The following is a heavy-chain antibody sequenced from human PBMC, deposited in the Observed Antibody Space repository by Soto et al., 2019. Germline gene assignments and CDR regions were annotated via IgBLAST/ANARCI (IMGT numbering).Heavy chain of an antibody. CDR3: ARATSQYYDFWSGYHPNYYYYGMDV. J-gene: IGHJ6*02. CDR1: GGTFSSYA. Sequence: GASVKVSCKASGGTFSSYAISWVRQAPGQGLEWMGGIIPIFGTANYAQKFQGRVTITADESTSTAYMELSSLRSEDTAVYYCARATSQYYDFWSGYHPNYYYYGMDVWGQGTTVTVSS. V-gene: IGHV1-69*13. CDR2: IIPIFGTA. D-gene: IGHD3-3*01.